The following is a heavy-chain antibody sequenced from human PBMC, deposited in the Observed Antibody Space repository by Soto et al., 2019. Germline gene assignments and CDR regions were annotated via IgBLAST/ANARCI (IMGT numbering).Heavy chain of an antibody. Sequence: QVQLQESGPGLVKPSQTLSLTCTVSGGSISSGDYYWSWIRQPPGKGLEWIGYIYYSGSTYYNPSLKSRVTISVDTSKNQFSLKLSSVTAADTAVYYCARGSGIFGVVINWFDPWGQGTLVTVSS. D-gene: IGHD3-3*01. CDR1: GGSISSGDYY. V-gene: IGHV4-30-4*01. CDR3: ARGSGIFGVVINWFDP. J-gene: IGHJ5*02. CDR2: IYYSGST.